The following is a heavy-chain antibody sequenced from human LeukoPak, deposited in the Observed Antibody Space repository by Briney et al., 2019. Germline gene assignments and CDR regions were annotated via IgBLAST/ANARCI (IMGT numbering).Heavy chain of an antibody. V-gene: IGHV4-59*01. CDR1: GGSISGYY. J-gene: IGHJ3*02. Sequence: SETLSLTCTVSGGSISGYYWSWIRQPPGKGLEWIGYIYYSGSTNYNPSLKSRVTISVDTSKNQFSLKLSSVTAADTAVYYCARQYQLLSAFDIWGQGTMVTVSS. CDR2: IYYSGST. CDR3: ARQYQLLSAFDI. D-gene: IGHD2-2*01.